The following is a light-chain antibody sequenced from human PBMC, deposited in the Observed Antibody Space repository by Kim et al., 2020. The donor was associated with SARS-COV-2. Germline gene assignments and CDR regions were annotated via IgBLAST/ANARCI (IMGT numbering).Light chain of an antibody. CDR3: QECDRAPWT. CDR2: AAS. V-gene: IGKV1-27*01. Sequence: DIQMTQSPSSLSASVGDRVTITCRASQDISNYLAWFQLKPGKAPKLLIYAASALQPGVPSRFSCSGSGTDFTLTVTSLQPEDVATYYFQECDRAPWTFGQGTKVYI. J-gene: IGKJ1*01. CDR1: QDISNY.